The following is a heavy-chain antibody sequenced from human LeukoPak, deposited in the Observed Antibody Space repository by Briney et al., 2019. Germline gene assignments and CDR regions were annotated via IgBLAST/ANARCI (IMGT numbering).Heavy chain of an antibody. V-gene: IGHV1-24*01. CDR3: ATAVAGTMDFDY. D-gene: IGHD6-19*01. J-gene: IGHJ4*02. Sequence: ASVKVSCKVSGYTLTELSMHWMRQAPGIGLEWMGGFDPEDGETIYAQKFQGGVTMTEDTSTDTAYMELSSLRSEDTAVYYCATAVAGTMDFDYWGQGTLVTVSS. CDR2: FDPEDGET. CDR1: GYTLTELS.